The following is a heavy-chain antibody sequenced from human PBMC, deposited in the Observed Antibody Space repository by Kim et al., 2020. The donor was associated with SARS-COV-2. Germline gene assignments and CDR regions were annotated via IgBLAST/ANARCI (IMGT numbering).Heavy chain of an antibody. D-gene: IGHD3-10*01. CDR2: ISGYNGNT. Sequence: ASVKVSCKASGYTFSNYGISWVRQAPGQGLEWMGWISGYNGNTNYAQKFQGRVTMTTDTSTSTAYMELRSLRSDDTAVYYCARDGPGSERLLRIGELVSPIRFDYWGQGSLVTVSS. CDR1: GYTFSNYG. J-gene: IGHJ4*02. V-gene: IGHV1-18*01. CDR3: ARDGPGSERLLRIGELVSPIRFDY.